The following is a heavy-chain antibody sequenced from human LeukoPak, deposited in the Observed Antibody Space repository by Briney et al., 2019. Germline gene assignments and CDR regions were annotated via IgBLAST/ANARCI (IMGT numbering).Heavy chain of an antibody. J-gene: IGHJ5*02. CDR1: GGSISSSSYY. V-gene: IGHV4-39*07. CDR3: ATDPLLRGYSYGWFDP. D-gene: IGHD5-18*01. Sequence: SETLSLTCAVSGGSISSSSYYWGWIRQPPGKGLEWIGSIYYSGSTYYNPSLNSRVTISVDTSKNQFSLKLSSVTAADTAVYYCATDPLLRGYSYGWFDPWGQGTLVTVSS. CDR2: IYYSGST.